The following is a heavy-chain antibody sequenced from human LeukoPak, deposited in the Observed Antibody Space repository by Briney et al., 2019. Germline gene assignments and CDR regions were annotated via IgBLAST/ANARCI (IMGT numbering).Heavy chain of an antibody. V-gene: IGHV1-2*06. J-gene: IGHJ6*02. CDR2: INPNSGGT. CDR1: GYTFTGYY. Sequence: ASVKVSCKASGYTFTGYYMHWVRQAPGQGLEWMGRINPNSGGTNYAQKFQGRVTMTRVTSISTAYMELSRLRSDDTAAYYCARDDGKRQPKIPWNYYYGMDVWGQGTTVTVSS. CDR3: ARDDGKRQPKIPWNYYYGMDV. D-gene: IGHD2-21*01.